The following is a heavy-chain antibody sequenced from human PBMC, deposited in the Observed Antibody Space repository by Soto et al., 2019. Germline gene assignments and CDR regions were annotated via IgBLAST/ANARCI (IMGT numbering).Heavy chain of an antibody. D-gene: IGHD3-10*01. CDR1: GGSFSGYY. Sequence: PSETLSLTCAVYGGSFSGYYWTWIRQPPGKGLAWIGEINHSGSTKYNSSLKSRVTISADTSKNQFSLKLSSVTAADTAVYYCARRRRGLSPPSASYGLGKYGMDVWGQGTTVTVSS. CDR3: ARRRRGLSPPSASYGLGKYGMDV. V-gene: IGHV4-34*01. J-gene: IGHJ6*02. CDR2: INHSGST.